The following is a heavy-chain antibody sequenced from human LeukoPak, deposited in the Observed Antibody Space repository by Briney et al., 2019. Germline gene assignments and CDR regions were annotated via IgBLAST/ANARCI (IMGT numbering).Heavy chain of an antibody. CDR1: GGSISSYY. J-gene: IGHJ4*02. V-gene: IGHV4-59*01. Sequence: SETLSVTCTVSGGSISSYYWSWIRQPPGKGLEWIGYIYYSGSTNYNPSLKSRVTISVDTSKNQVSLKLSSVTAADTAVYYRARGLRVFGVAHFDYWGQGTLVTVSS. CDR3: ARGLRVFGVAHFDY. CDR2: IYYSGST. D-gene: IGHD3-3*01.